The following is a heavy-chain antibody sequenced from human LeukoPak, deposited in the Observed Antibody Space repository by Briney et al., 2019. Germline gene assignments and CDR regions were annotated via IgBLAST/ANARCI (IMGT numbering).Heavy chain of an antibody. V-gene: IGHV4-4*02. CDR2: IYHSGGA. Sequence: SGTLSLTCAVSGASIDSHSWWSWVRQPPGKGLEWIGEIYHSGGANYKPSLKSRVTMSVDTSKNQFSLKLSSVTAADTAVYYCARGVTRFDPWGQGTLVTVSS. D-gene: IGHD3-10*01. CDR3: ARGVTRFDP. J-gene: IGHJ5*02. CDR1: GASIDSHSW.